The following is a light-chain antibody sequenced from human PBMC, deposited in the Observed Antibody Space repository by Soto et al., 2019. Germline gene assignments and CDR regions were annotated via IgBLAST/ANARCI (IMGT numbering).Light chain of an antibody. Sequence: DVVMTQSPLSLPVTLGQPASISCRSSQSLIHSDGNTYLNWCQQRPGQSPRRLIYKVSDRDSGVPDKFTGSVSGTEFTLKISRVEAEDVGVYYCMQGTHWPWTFGQGTEVEIK. J-gene: IGKJ1*01. CDR3: MQGTHWPWT. CDR2: KVS. CDR1: QSLIHSDGNTY. V-gene: IGKV2-30*02.